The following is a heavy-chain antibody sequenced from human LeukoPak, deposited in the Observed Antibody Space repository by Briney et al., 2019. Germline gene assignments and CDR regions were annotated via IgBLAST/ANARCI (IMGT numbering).Heavy chain of an antibody. CDR3: ARVMVRGLKATDY. J-gene: IGHJ4*02. CDR2: INISGGTI. CDR1: VFTFSSYE. V-gene: IGHV3-48*03. Sequence: GGSLRLSCAASVFTFSSYEMNWVRQAPGRGREWVSYINISGGTIYYADSVKGRFTISRDNAKNSLYLQMSSLRAEDTAVYYCARVMVRGLKATDYWGQGTLVTVSS. D-gene: IGHD3-10*01.